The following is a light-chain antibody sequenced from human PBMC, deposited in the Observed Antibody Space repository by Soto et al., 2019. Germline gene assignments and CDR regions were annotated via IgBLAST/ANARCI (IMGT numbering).Light chain of an antibody. Sequence: GDGVTISCRISQGISSYVAWYQQKPGKAPELLIYAASTLQSGVPSRFSGSGSGTDFTLTISCLQSEDFATYYCQQYYSFPLTFGGGTKVHIK. J-gene: IGKJ4*01. V-gene: IGKV1D-8*01. CDR2: AAS. CDR3: QQYYSFPLT. CDR1: QGISSY.